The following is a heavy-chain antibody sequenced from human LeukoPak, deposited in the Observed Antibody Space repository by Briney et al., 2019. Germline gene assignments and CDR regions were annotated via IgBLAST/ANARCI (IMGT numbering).Heavy chain of an antibody. CDR3: AKYGPQDSGSSHFDY. J-gene: IGHJ4*02. CDR2: IRDSGSST. D-gene: IGHD1-26*01. Sequence: GGSLRLSCAASGFTFSSYAMSWVRQAPWKGLEWVSAIRDSGSSTHYADSVKGRFTTSRDNSKNTLFLQMNSLRAEDTAIYYCAKYGPQDSGSSHFDYWGQGALVTVSS. V-gene: IGHV3-23*01. CDR1: GFTFSSYA.